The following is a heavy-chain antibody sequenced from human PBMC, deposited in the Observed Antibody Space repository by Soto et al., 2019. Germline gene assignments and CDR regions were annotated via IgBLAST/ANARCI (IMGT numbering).Heavy chain of an antibody. CDR3: ARSFDYMIQPTY. CDR2: INGDGSYT. J-gene: IGHJ4*02. D-gene: IGHD3-9*01. V-gene: IGHV3-74*01. CDR1: GFTFSSYW. Sequence: EVLLVESGGGLVQPGGSLRLSCAASGFTFSSYWMYWVRQAPGKGLVWLSRINGDGSYTSYADSVKGRFTISRDNAKNTLYLQLHSLRAEYTARYYCARSFDYMIQPTYWGQGTLVTVSS.